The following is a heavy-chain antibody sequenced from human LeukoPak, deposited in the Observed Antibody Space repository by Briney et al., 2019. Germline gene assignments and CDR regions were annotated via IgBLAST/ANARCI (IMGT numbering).Heavy chain of an antibody. CDR2: MNPNSGNT. Sequence: ASVKVSCKASGYTFTSYDINWVRQATGQGLEWMGWMNPNSGNTGYAQKFQGRVTMTRNTSISTAHMELSSLGSEDTAVYYCARGDIVVVPAVSVGWGMDVWGKGTTVTVSS. V-gene: IGHV1-8*01. D-gene: IGHD2-2*01. J-gene: IGHJ6*03. CDR3: ARGDIVVVPAVSVGWGMDV. CDR1: GYTFTSYD.